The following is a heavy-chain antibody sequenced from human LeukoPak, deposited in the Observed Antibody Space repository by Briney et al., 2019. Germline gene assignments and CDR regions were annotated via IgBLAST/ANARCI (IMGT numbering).Heavy chain of an antibody. Sequence: GGSLRLSCAASGFTFNDYAMHWVRQAPGKGLEWVSGISWNSGSIGYADSVKGRFTISRDNAKNSLYLQMNSLRAEDTALYYRAKGDYGGNSVLAGVFDYWGQGTLVTISS. J-gene: IGHJ4*02. V-gene: IGHV3-9*01. CDR3: AKGDYGGNSVLAGVFDY. CDR2: ISWNSGSI. D-gene: IGHD4-23*01. CDR1: GFTFNDYA.